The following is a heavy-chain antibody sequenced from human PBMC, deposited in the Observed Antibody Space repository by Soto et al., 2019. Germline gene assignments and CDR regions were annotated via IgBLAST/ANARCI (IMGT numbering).Heavy chain of an antibody. CDR2: IGTAGDT. CDR1: GFTFSSYS. CDR3: ARRSCSTISCPRHGFDI. D-gene: IGHD2-2*01. Sequence: GGSLRLSCAASGFTFSSYSMNWVRQAPGKGLEWVSAIGTAGDTYYPGSVKGRFTISRENAKNSLYLQMNSLRSEDTAVYYCARRSCSTISCPRHGFDIWGQGTMVTVSS. V-gene: IGHV3-13*01. J-gene: IGHJ3*02.